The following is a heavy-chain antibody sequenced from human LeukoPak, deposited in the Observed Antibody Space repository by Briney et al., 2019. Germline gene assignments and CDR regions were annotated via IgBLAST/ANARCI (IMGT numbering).Heavy chain of an antibody. J-gene: IGHJ4*02. CDR1: GFTFSSYW. D-gene: IGHD4-23*01. Sequence: GGSLRLSCAASGFTFSSYWMSWVRQAPGKGLEWVANIKQDGSERNYVDSVKGRFTISRDNSENTLYLQMNSLRPEDTAVYYCARGAHKRDDYGGFFDYWGQGTLVTVSS. V-gene: IGHV3-7*01. CDR3: ARGAHKRDDYGGFFDY. CDR2: IKQDGSER.